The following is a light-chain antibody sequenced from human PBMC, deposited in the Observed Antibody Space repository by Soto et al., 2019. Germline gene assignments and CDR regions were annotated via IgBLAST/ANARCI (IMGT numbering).Light chain of an antibody. CDR1: QPLLHSNGFNY. J-gene: IGKJ2*02. CDR2: LGS. Sequence: DVVMTQSPLSLPVPPGEPASISCRSSQPLLHSNGFNYFDWYLQRPGQSPQLLIFLGSTRASGVPDRFSGSGSGTDFTLKISRVEAEDVGVYYCMQALQSPGTFGQGTKLEIK. CDR3: MQALQSPGT. V-gene: IGKV2-28*01.